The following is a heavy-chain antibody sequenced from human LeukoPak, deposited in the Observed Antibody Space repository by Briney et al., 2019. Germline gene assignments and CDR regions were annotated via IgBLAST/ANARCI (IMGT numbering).Heavy chain of an antibody. D-gene: IGHD3-10*01. V-gene: IGHV1-46*01. CDR2: INPSGGST. CDR3: ARSGSGSYHYYYYGMDV. J-gene: IGHJ6*02. Sequence: ASVMVSCKASGYTFTSYYMHWVRQAPGQGLEWMGIINPSGGSTSYAQKFRGRVTMTRDTSTSTVYMELSSLRSEDTAVYYCARSGSGSYHYYYYGMDVWGQGTTVTVSS. CDR1: GYTFTSYY.